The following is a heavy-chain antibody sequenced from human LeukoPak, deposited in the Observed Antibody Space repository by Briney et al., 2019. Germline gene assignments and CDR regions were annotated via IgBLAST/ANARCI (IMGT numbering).Heavy chain of an antibody. Sequence: PGGSLRLSCAASGFTFSSYWMSWVRQAPGKGLEWVAKIKQDGSGEYYLDSVKGRFTISRDNAKNSLYLQMNSLRAEDTAVYFCTTGYSSGWYNEGNYWGQGTLVTVSS. CDR3: TTGYSSGWYNEGNY. D-gene: IGHD6-19*01. J-gene: IGHJ4*02. CDR2: IKQDGSGE. CDR1: GFTFSSYW. V-gene: IGHV3-7*01.